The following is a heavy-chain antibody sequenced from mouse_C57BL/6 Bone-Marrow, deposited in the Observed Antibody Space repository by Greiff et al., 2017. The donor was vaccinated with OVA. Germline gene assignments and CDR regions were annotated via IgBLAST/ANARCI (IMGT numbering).Heavy chain of an antibody. CDR1: GYTFTSYW. J-gene: IGHJ3*01. Sequence: QVQLQQPGAELVKPGASVKLSCKASGYTFTSYWMQWVKQRPGQGLEWIGEIDPSDSYTNYNQKFKGKATLTVDTSSSTAYMQLSSLTSEDSAVYYCARSRQLRLWFAYWGQGTLVTVSA. V-gene: IGHV1-50*01. CDR2: IDPSDSYT. CDR3: ARSRQLRLWFAY. D-gene: IGHD3-2*02.